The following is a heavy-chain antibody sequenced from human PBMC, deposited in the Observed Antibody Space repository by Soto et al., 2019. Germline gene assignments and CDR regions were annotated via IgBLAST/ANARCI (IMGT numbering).Heavy chain of an antibody. CDR3: AKTPRSSTSPQVFDY. V-gene: IGHV3-23*01. D-gene: IGHD2-2*01. CDR2: ITSSGENT. J-gene: IGHJ4*02. CDR1: GFTFNRYA. Sequence: PGGSLRLSCAASGFTFNRYAMSWVRQAPGKGLEWVSAITSSGENTDYANAVKGRFTISRDNSKDTLYLQMTSLRAEDTAIYYCAKTPRSSTSPQVFDYWGQGTLVTVSS.